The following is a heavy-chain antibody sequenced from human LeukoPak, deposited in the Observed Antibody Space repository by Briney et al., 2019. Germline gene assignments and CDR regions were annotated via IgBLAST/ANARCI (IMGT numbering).Heavy chain of an antibody. Sequence: SETLSLTCTVSGYSISSGYYCGWIRQPPGKGLEWIGSIYHSGSTYYNPSLKSRVTISVDTSKNQFSLKLSSVTAADTAVYYCASILAYCGGDCYPFDYWGQGTLVTVSS. V-gene: IGHV4-38-2*02. J-gene: IGHJ4*02. D-gene: IGHD2-21*02. CDR3: ASILAYCGGDCYPFDY. CDR2: IYHSGST. CDR1: GYSISSGYY.